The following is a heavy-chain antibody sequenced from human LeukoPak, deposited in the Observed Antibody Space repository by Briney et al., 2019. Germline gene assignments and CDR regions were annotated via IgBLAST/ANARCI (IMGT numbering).Heavy chain of an antibody. D-gene: IGHD6-19*01. J-gene: IGHJ3*02. CDR3: AKIFVAATKWGAFDI. CDR1: GFTFSSYA. Sequence: SGGSLRLSCAASGFTFSSYAMSWVRQAPGKGLEWVSAISGSGGSTYYADSVKGRFTISRDNSKNTLYLQVNSLRAEDTAVYYCAKIFVAATKWGAFDIWGQGTMVTVSS. V-gene: IGHV3-23*01. CDR2: ISGSGGST.